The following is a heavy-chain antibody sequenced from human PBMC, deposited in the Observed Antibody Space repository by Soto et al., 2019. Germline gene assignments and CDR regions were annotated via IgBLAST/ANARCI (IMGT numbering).Heavy chain of an antibody. CDR1: GYSFTSYW. Sequence: GESLKISCKGSGYSFTSYWIGWVRQMPGKGLEWMGIIYPGDSDTRYSPSFQGQVTISADKSISTAYLQWSSLKASDTAMYYCARLGEYCSGGSCYYFYYYGMDVWGQGTTVTVSS. J-gene: IGHJ6*02. V-gene: IGHV5-51*01. D-gene: IGHD2-15*01. CDR3: ARLGEYCSGGSCYYFYYYGMDV. CDR2: IYPGDSDT.